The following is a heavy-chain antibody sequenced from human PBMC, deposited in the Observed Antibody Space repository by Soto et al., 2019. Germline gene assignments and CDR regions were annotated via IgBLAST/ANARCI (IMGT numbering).Heavy chain of an antibody. V-gene: IGHV1-69*13. D-gene: IGHD5-12*01. CDR1: GGTFSSYA. Sequence: SVKVSCKASGGTFSSYAISWVRQAPGQGLEWMGGIIPIFGTANYAQKFQGRVTITADESTSTAYMELSSLRSEDTAVYYCASYRGGYGYFDYWGQGTLVTVSS. CDR2: IIPIFGTA. J-gene: IGHJ4*02. CDR3: ASYRGGYGYFDY.